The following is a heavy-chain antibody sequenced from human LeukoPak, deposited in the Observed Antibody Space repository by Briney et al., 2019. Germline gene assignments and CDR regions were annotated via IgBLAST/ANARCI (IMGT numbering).Heavy chain of an antibody. D-gene: IGHD4-23*01. Sequence: VGSLRLSCAASGFTFRSYWMSWGRQAPGRGLGWVANTNQDGSEQYYMDSVKGRFTISRDNGKSSLYLQMDSLRAEDTAVYYCARDYGGNSIDYWGQGTLVTVSS. CDR2: TNQDGSEQ. V-gene: IGHV3-7*05. CDR1: GFTFRSYW. J-gene: IGHJ4*02. CDR3: ARDYGGNSIDY.